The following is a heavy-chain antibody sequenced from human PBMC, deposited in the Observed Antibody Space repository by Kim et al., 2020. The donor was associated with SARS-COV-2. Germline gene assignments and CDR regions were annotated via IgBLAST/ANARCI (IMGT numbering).Heavy chain of an antibody. Sequence: TYYADSGKGRFSISIDKSENTLYLQMNSLGAEDTAVYYCATLRGRAFDIWGQGAMVTVSS. J-gene: IGHJ3*02. CDR3: ATLRGRAFDI. V-gene: IGHV3-53*01. D-gene: IGHD3-10*01. CDR2: T.